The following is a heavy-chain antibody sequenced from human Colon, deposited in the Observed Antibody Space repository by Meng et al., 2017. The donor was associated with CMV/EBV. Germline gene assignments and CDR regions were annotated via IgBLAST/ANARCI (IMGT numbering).Heavy chain of an antibody. CDR2: IYYTGRT. CDR3: AKVHEFDWYFDP. CDR1: GGSVSSGSSY. D-gene: IGHD3-10*01. J-gene: IGHJ2*01. V-gene: IGHV4-61*01. Sequence: GSLRLSCTVSGGSVSSGSSYWSWVRQPPGKGLEWIGYIYYTGRTNYNPSLKSRVTILVDTSKNQFSLKLSSLTAADTAVYYCAKVHEFDWYFDPWGRGTLVTVSS.